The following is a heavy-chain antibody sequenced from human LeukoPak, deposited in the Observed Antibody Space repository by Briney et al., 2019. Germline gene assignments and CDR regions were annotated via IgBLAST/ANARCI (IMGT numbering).Heavy chain of an antibody. J-gene: IGHJ4*02. CDR3: AKVSGSYYGDY. CDR2: ISGSGSST. CDR1: GFTFSSSA. Sequence: XGSLRLSCAASGFTFSSSAMSWVRQAPGKGLEWVSGISGSGSSTYNADSVKGRFTISRDNSKDTLHLQMNSLRAEDTAVYYCAKVSGSYYGDYWGQGTLVTVSS. V-gene: IGHV3-23*01. D-gene: IGHD1-26*01.